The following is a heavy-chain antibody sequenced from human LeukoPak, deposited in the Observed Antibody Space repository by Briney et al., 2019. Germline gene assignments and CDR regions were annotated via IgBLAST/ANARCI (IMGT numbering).Heavy chain of an antibody. CDR1: RFTFSNAW. Sequence: GGSLRLSCAASRFTFSNAWMNWVRQAPGKGLEWVGRIKSKADGETTDYAAPVKGRFTISRDDSNDMVYLQMNSLKIEDTAVYYCAIDEPNYAPYDFDYWGQGTLVTVSS. J-gene: IGHJ4*02. V-gene: IGHV3-15*01. CDR3: AIDEPNYAPYDFDY. CDR2: IKSKADGETT. D-gene: IGHD4/OR15-4a*01.